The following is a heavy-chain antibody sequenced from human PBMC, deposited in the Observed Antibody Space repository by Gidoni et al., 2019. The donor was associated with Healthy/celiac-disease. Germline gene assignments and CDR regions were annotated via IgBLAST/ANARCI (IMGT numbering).Heavy chain of an antibody. CDR3: TTGGVVPASIEFDP. D-gene: IGHD2-2*01. CDR1: GFPHSNAW. Sequence: EVQLVESGGGLVKPGGSLRLSCSASGFPHSNAWMSWVGPAPGQRLVWVGRIKSNTDGGTTDYAAPVKGRFTISRDDSKNTLYLQMNSLKTEDTAVYYCTTGGVVPASIEFDPWGQGTLVTVSS. J-gene: IGHJ5*02. CDR2: IKSNTDGGTT. V-gene: IGHV3-15*01.